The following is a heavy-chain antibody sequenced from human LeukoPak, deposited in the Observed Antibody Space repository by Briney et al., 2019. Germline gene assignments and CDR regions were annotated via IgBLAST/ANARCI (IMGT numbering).Heavy chain of an antibody. V-gene: IGHV1-69*04. CDR1: GGTFSSYA. CDR3: ARDRRVSSGSGTRGVAFDI. CDR2: IIPILGIA. D-gene: IGHD3-10*01. J-gene: IGHJ3*02. Sequence: SVKVSCKASGGTFSSYAISWVRQAPGQGLEWMGRIIPILGIANYAQKFQGRVTITADKSTSTAYIELSSLRSEDTAVYYCARDRRVSSGSGTRGVAFDIWGQGTMVTVSS.